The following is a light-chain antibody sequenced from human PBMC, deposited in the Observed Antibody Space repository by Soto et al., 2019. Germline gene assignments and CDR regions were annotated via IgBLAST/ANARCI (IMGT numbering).Light chain of an antibody. CDR1: QSFAINY. J-gene: IGKJ1*01. Sequence: EIVLTQSPGTLSLSPGERATLSCRASQSFAINYLAWYQQKPGQAPRLLIYGASNRATGIPDRFSGSGPGTDFTLTISRLEPEDFAVYYCQQYGSSRTFGQGTKVDIK. V-gene: IGKV3-20*01. CDR3: QQYGSSRT. CDR2: GAS.